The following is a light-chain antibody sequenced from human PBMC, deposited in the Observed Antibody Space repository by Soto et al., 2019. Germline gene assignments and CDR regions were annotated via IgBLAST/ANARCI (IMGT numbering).Light chain of an antibody. CDR1: SSNIGAGYD. Sequence: QSALTQPHSVSGARGQRVTISCSGSSSNIGAGYDVHWYQQLPGTAPKLLIYGNSNRPSGVPDRFSGSKSGTSASLASTGLQAEDEADYYCQSYDSSLRSGVLGTGTKLTVL. CDR2: GNS. V-gene: IGLV1-40*01. CDR3: QSYDSSLRSGV. J-gene: IGLJ1*01.